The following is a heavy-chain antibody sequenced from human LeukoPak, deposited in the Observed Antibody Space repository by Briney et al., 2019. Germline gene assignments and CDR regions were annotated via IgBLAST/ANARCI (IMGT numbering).Heavy chain of an antibody. CDR2: IYHSGST. V-gene: IGHV4-38-2*01. Sequence: KPSETLSLTCAVSGYFISSGYYWGWIRQPPGKGLEWVGSIYHSGSTYYNPSLKSRVTIPVDTSKNQCSLKLSSVTAADTAVYYCARHTLLRFLEWLPFDYWGQRTLETVSS. D-gene: IGHD3-3*01. J-gene: IGHJ4*02. CDR3: ARHTLLRFLEWLPFDY. CDR1: GYFISSGYY.